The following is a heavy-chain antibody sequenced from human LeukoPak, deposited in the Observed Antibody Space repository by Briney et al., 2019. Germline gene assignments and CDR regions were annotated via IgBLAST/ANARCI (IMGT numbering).Heavy chain of an antibody. Sequence: AGGSLRLSCAASGFTFSSYGMHWVRQAPGKGLEWVAFIRYDGSNKYYADSVKGRFTISRDNSKNTLYLQMNSLRAEDTAVYYCAKRGVVPAAVDYWGQGALVTVSS. CDR3: AKRGVVPAAVDY. J-gene: IGHJ4*02. V-gene: IGHV3-30*02. CDR1: GFTFSSYG. D-gene: IGHD2-2*01. CDR2: IRYDGSNK.